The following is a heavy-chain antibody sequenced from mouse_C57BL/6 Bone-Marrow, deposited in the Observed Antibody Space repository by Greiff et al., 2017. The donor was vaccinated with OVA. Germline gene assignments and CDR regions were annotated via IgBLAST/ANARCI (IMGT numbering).Heavy chain of an antibody. CDR3: ARDLDSSGYYFDY. V-gene: IGHV5-16*01. D-gene: IGHD3-2*02. CDR2: INYDGSST. J-gene: IGHJ2*01. CDR1: GFTFSDYY. Sequence: EVQRVESEGGLVQPGSSMKLSCTASGFTFSDYYMAWVRQVPEKGLEWVANINYDGSSTYYLDSLKSRFILSRDNAKNILYLQMSSLKSEDTATYYCARDLDSSGYYFDYWGQGTTLTVSS.